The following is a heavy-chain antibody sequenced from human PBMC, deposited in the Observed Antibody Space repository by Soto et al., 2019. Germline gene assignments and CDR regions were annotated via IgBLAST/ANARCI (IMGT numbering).Heavy chain of an antibody. D-gene: IGHD3-9*01. CDR3: ARAGGILTGYYEPLYLYGMDV. CDR1: GGSISSGGYY. Sequence: QVQLQESGPGLVKPSQTLSLTCTVSGGSISSGGYYWSWIRQHPGKGLEWIGYIYYSGSTYYNPSLKSRVTISVDTSKNQCALKLSSVTAADTAVYYCARAGGILTGYYEPLYLYGMDVWGQGTTVTVSS. V-gene: IGHV4-31*03. J-gene: IGHJ6*02. CDR2: IYYSGST.